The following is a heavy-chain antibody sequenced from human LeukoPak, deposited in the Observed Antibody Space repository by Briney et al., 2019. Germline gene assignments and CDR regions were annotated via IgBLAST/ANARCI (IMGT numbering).Heavy chain of an antibody. J-gene: IGHJ4*02. CDR2: INPSGGST. Sequence: ASVKVSCRASGYTFTSYGISWVRQAPGQGLEWMGIINPSGGSTSYAQKFQGRVTMTRDTSTSTVYMELSSLRSEDTAVYYCARGGWVPLPAFDYWGQGTLVTVSS. CDR1: GYTFTSYG. V-gene: IGHV1-46*01. CDR3: ARGGWVPLPAFDY. D-gene: IGHD6-19*01.